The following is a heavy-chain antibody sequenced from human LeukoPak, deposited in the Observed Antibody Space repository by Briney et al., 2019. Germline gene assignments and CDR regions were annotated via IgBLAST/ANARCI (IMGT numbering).Heavy chain of an antibody. D-gene: IGHD5-24*01. V-gene: IGHV3-74*01. CDR3: ARVPPRWLQSSDWFDP. J-gene: IGHJ5*02. Sequence: GGSLRLSCAASGFTFSSYWMHWVRQASGKGLVWVSRINSDGSSTSYADSVKGRFTISRDNAKNTLYLQMNSLRAEDTAVYYCARVPPRWLQSSDWFDPWGQGTLVTVSS. CDR2: INSDGSST. CDR1: GFTFSSYW.